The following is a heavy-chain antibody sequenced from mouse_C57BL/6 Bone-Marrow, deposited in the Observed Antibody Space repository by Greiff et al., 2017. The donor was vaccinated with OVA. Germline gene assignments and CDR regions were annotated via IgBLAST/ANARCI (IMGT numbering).Heavy chain of an antibody. J-gene: IGHJ1*03. Sequence: LVESGAELARPGASVKLSCKASGYTFTSYGISWVKQRTGQGLEWIGEIYPRSGNTYYNEKFKGKATLTADKSSSTAYMELRSLTSEDSAVYFCARDGYYFYWYFDVWGTGTTVTVSS. D-gene: IGHD2-3*01. CDR3: ARDGYYFYWYFDV. CDR1: GYTFTSYG. CDR2: IYPRSGNT. V-gene: IGHV1-81*01.